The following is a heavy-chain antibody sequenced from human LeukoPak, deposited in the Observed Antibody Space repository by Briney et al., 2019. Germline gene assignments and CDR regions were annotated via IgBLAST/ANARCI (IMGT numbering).Heavy chain of an antibody. Sequence: GGSLRLSCVASGFTFNDHGMHWVRQAPGKGLEWVSSISSSSSYIYYADSVKGRFTISRDNAKNSLYLQMNNLRAEDTAVYYCARDKGTVTPRGYYYYMDVWGRGTTVTVSS. CDR2: ISSSSSYI. D-gene: IGHD4-11*01. V-gene: IGHV3-21*01. J-gene: IGHJ6*03. CDR3: ARDKGTVTPRGYYYYMDV. CDR1: GFTFNDHG.